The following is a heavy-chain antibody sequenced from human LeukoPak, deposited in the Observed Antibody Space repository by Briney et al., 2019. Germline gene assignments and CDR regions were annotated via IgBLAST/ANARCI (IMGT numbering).Heavy chain of an antibody. V-gene: IGHV4-34*01. CDR2: ITHSGST. CDR1: SDSFSGYS. D-gene: IGHD4/OR15-4a*01. Sequence: SETLSLTCAVYSDSFSGYSWSWIRQPPGKGLEWIGEITHSGSTKYNPPLKSRVTISVDTLKKQFSLKLRSVTAADTAIYYCAMSPPRGAWFDPWGQGTLVTVSS. CDR3: AMSPPRGAWFDP. J-gene: IGHJ5*02.